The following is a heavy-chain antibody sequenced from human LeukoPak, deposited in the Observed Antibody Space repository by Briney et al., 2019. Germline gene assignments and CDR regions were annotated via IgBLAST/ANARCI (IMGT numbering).Heavy chain of an antibody. CDR3: ARDGAYCGGDCYSNYYYYMDV. V-gene: IGHV1-46*01. CDR1: GYTFTSYY. CDR2: INPSGGST. Sequence: ASVKVSCKASGYTFTSYYMHWVRQAPGQGLEWMGIINPSGGSTSYAQKFQGRVTMTRDTSTSTVYMELSSLRSEDTAVYYCARDGAYCGGDCYSNYYYYMDVWGKGTTVTVSS. J-gene: IGHJ6*03. D-gene: IGHD2-21*02.